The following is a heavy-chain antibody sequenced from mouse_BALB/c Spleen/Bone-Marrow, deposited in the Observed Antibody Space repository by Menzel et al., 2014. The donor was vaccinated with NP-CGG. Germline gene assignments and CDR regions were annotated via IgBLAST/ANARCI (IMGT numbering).Heavy chain of an antibody. CDR2: INPGSGGT. CDR1: GYALTNYL. CDR3: ARPRGNLYAMDY. D-gene: IGHD2-1*01. V-gene: IGHV1-54*01. Sequence: VQLQQSGAELVRPGTSVKVSCKASGYALTNYLIEWVKQRPGQGLEWIGVINPGSGGTNYNEKFKGKATLTADKSSSTAYMQLSSLTSDDSAVYFCARPRGNLYAMDYWGQGTSVTVSS. J-gene: IGHJ4*01.